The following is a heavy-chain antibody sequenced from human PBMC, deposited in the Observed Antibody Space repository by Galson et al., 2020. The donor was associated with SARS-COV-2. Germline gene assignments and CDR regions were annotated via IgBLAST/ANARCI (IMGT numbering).Heavy chain of an antibody. CDR3: ASDPATTFSSGRGLDY. CDR1: GFTFTTYA. V-gene: IGHV3-30*04. CDR2: ISYTGSDK. Sequence: GGSLRLSCAASGFTFTTYAMHWVRQTPGKGLEWEAIISYTGSDKYYADSVKGRFTISRDNSKNTLYLHMSSLSAEDTAVYYCASDPATTFSSGRGLDYWGQGTLVTVSS. J-gene: IGHJ4*02. D-gene: IGHD3-22*01.